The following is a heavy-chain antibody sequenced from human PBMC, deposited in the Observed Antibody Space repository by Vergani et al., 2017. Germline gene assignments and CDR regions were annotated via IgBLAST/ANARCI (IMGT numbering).Heavy chain of an antibody. Sequence: QVQLQESGPGLVKPSQTLSLTCTVSGGSISSGVYYWSWIRQHPGKGLDWIGYIYYSGSTYYTPSLKSRVTISVDTSKNQFSLKLSSVTAADTAVYYCARAHITMLVFDWFDPWGQGTLVTVSS. CDR2: IYYSGST. J-gene: IGHJ5*02. CDR1: GGSISSGVYY. D-gene: IGHD3-22*01. V-gene: IGHV4-31*03. CDR3: ARAHITMLVFDWFDP.